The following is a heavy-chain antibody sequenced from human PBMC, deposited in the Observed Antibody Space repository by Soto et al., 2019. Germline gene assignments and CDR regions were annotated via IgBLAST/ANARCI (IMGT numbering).Heavy chain of an antibody. Sequence: SVKVSCKASGGTFSSYAISWVRQAPGQGLEWMGGIIPIFGTANYAQKFQGRVTITADESTSTAYMELSSLRSEDTAVYYCARDKENYYDSSGYWGQGTLVTVSS. CDR3: ARDKENYYDSSGY. J-gene: IGHJ4*02. CDR1: GGTFSSYA. CDR2: IIPIFGTA. V-gene: IGHV1-69*13. D-gene: IGHD3-22*01.